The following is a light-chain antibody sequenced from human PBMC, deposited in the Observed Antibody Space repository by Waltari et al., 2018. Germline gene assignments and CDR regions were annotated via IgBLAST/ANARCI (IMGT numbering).Light chain of an antibody. Sequence: EIVLTQSPRTLSLSPGESATLSCRASQSVGRFLAWYQQKPCQAPRLLIYHASIRATGIPDRFSGSGSGTDFSLTISGLEPEDFAVYYCQKYVNLPATFGQGTKVEIK. V-gene: IGKV3-20*01. CDR2: HAS. CDR1: QSVGRF. J-gene: IGKJ1*01. CDR3: QKYVNLPAT.